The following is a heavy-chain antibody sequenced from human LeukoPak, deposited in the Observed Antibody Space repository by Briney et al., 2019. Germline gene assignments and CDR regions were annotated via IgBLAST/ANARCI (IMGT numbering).Heavy chain of an antibody. J-gene: IGHJ4*02. CDR2: IYSGGSI. CDR3: ASPYSSGWIHFYFAY. V-gene: IGHV3-53*05. D-gene: IGHD6-19*01. Sequence: GGSLRLSCAASGFTVSSNYMSWVRQAPGKGLEWVSVIYSGGSIYYADSVKGRFTISRDNFKSTLYLQMNSLRPEDTAVYYCASPYSSGWIHFYFAYWGQGTLVTVSS. CDR1: GFTVSSNY.